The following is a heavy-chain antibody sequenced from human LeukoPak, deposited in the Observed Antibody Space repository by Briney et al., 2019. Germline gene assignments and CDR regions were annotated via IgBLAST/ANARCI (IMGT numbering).Heavy chain of an antibody. V-gene: IGHV3-30*19. Sequence: GRSLRLSCSASGLTFSSYGMHWGRQAPGKGLEWVAVISYDGSNKYYADSVKCRFTISRDNSKNTLYLQMNSLRAEDTAVYYCARDPSRGSYYFDYWGQGTLVTVSS. CDR2: ISYDGSNK. CDR3: ARDPSRGSYYFDY. J-gene: IGHJ4*02. CDR1: GLTFSSYG. D-gene: IGHD1-26*01.